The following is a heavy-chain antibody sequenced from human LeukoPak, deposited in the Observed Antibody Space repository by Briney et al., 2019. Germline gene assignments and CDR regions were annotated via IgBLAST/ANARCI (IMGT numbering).Heavy chain of an antibody. V-gene: IGHV3-23*01. CDR1: GITLSSYA. CDR3: ARRGSSWYFDY. D-gene: IGHD6-13*01. CDR2: ISGGGVST. J-gene: IGHJ4*02. Sequence: PGGSLRLSCAASGITLSSYAMSWVRQAPGKGLEWVSAISGGGVSTYYADSVKGRFTISRDNSKNTLYLQMNSLIGEDTAVYYCARRGSSWYFDYWGQGTLVTVSS.